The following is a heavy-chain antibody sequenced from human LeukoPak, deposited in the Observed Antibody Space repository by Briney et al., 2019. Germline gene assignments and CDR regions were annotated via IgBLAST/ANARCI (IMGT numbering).Heavy chain of an antibody. D-gene: IGHD3-10*01. CDR2: IIPIFGTA. CDR1: GGTFSSYA. J-gene: IGHJ4*02. Sequence: SVKVSCKASGGTFSSYAISWVRQAPGQGLEWMGGIIPIFGTANYAQKFQGRVTITTDESTSTPYMELSSLRSEDTAVYYCARGWFGRGGDLDYWGQGTLVTVSS. CDR3: ARGWFGRGGDLDY. V-gene: IGHV1-69*05.